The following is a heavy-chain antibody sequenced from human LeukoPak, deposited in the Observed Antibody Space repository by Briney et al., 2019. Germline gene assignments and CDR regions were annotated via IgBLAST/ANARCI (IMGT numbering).Heavy chain of an antibody. Sequence: GGSLRLSCAAPGFTLSDYTMHWVRQASGKGLEWVARIRSKANNYATEYGPSVKGRFTISRDDAKNTAYLQMNSLKTEDTAIYYCSAGPSGWTEFFQHWGQGTLVTVSS. V-gene: IGHV3-73*01. CDR3: SAGPSGWTEFFQH. D-gene: IGHD6-19*01. CDR1: GFTLSDYT. CDR2: IRSKANNYAT. J-gene: IGHJ1*01.